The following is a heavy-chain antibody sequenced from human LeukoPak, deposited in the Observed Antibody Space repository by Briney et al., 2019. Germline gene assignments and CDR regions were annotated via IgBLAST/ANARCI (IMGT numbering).Heavy chain of an antibody. D-gene: IGHD1-1*01. J-gene: IGHJ4*02. V-gene: IGHV4-28*01. CDR1: GYSISSSNW. CDR3: ARKEGHQNVFDY. CDR2: IYYSGST. Sequence: SETLSLTCAVSGYSISSSNWWGWIRQPPGKGLEWIGYIYYSGSTYYNPSLKSRVTMSVDTSKNQFSLKLSSVTAVDTAVCYCARKEGHQNVFDYWGQGTLVTVSS.